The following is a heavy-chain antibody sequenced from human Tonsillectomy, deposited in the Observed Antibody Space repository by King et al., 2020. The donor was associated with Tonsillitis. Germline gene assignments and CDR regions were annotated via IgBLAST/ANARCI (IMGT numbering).Heavy chain of an antibody. Sequence: VQLQQWGAGLLKPSETLSLPCTVYGGSFSGYYWSWIRQPPGKGLEWIGEINHSGSINYNPSLKSRVTISVDTSKNQFSLKLSSVTAADTAVYYCARRGSYYMGFDYWGQGTLVTVSS. CDR3: ARRGSYYMGFDY. J-gene: IGHJ4*02. CDR2: INHSGSI. CDR1: GGSFSGYY. V-gene: IGHV4-34*01. D-gene: IGHD1-26*01.